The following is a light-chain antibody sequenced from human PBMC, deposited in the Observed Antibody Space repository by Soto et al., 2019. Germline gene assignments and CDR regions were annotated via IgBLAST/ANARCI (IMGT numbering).Light chain of an antibody. J-gene: IGKJ2*01. CDR1: QAISNF. CDR3: QNYNGAPYA. CDR2: EAS. V-gene: IGKV1-27*01. Sequence: DIQMTQSPLSLSASVGDRVTITCRASQAISNFVAWYQQKPGKVPSLLISEASTLQSGVPSRFSGRGSGTTFTLTISSLQPEDVATYFCQNYNGAPYAFGQGTKLEIK.